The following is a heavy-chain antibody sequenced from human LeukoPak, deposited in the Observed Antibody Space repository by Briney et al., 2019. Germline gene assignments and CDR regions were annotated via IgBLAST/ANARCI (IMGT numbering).Heavy chain of an antibody. CDR2: INPNSGGT. J-gene: IGHJ6*02. Sequence: KPGASVKVSCKASGYTFTDYYMHWVRQAPGQGLEWMGWINPNSGGTNYAQKFQGRVTMTTDTSISTAYMELRSLRSDDTAVYYCARDSGDYTYYYYGMDVWGQGTTVTVSS. V-gene: IGHV1-2*02. CDR3: ARDSGDYTYYYYGMDV. D-gene: IGHD4-17*01. CDR1: GYTFTDYY.